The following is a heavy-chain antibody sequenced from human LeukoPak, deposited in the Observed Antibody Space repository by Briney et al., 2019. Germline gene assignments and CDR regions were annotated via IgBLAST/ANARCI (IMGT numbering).Heavy chain of an antibody. CDR2: IYYSGST. Sequence: SETLSLTCTVSGGSISSSSYYWGWIRQPPGKGLEWIGSIYYSGSTYYNPSLKSRVTTSVDTSKNQFSLKLSSVTAADTAVYYCARGEGCCDHVGWFGSQRGRYFDYWGQGTLVTVSS. CDR3: ARGEGCCDHVGWFGSQRGRYFDY. D-gene: IGHD3-10*01. V-gene: IGHV4-39*07. J-gene: IGHJ4*02. CDR1: GGSISSSSYY.